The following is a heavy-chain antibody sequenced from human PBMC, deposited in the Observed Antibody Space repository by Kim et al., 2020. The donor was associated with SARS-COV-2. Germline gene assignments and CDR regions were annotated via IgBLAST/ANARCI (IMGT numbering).Heavy chain of an antibody. D-gene: IGHD3-10*01. V-gene: IGHV3-23*01. J-gene: IGHJ4*02. Sequence: YYADSVKGRFTISRDNSKNTLYLHMNSLRAEDTVVYYCAKLPLALWTFDYWGQGTLVTVSS. CDR3: AKLPLALWTFDY.